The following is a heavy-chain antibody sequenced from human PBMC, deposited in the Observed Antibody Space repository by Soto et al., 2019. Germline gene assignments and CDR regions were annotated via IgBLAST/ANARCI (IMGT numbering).Heavy chain of an antibody. D-gene: IGHD5-18*01. Sequence: GGSLRLSCAASGFTFSSYGMHWVRQAPGKGLEWVAVISYDGSNKYYADSVKGRFTISRDNSKNTLYLQMNSLRAEDTAVYYCAKDSTGYSQSFDYWGQGTLVTVS. J-gene: IGHJ4*02. CDR1: GFTFSSYG. V-gene: IGHV3-30*18. CDR2: ISYDGSNK. CDR3: AKDSTGYSQSFDY.